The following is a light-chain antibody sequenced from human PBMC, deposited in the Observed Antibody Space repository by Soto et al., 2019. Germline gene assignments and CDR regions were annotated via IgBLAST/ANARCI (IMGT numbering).Light chain of an antibody. CDR2: GAS. J-gene: IGKJ2*01. Sequence: EIVLTQSPGTLSLIPGEGATLSCRASQSVRSGSLAWYQQKPGQAPRLLIFGASSRATDIPERFSGSGYGTDFTLTISRLEPEDFAVYYCHHYADSPHTFGQGTQLEI. CDR3: HHYADSPHT. CDR1: QSVRSGS. V-gene: IGKV3-20*01.